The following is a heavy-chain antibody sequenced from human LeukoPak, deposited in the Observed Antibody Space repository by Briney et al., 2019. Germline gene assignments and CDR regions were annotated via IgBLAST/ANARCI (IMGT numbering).Heavy chain of an antibody. CDR1: GFTFTSSA. V-gene: IGHV1-58*01. J-gene: IGHJ5*02. Sequence: PVRVSCKASGFTFTSSAVQWVRQARGQRLEWIGWIVVGSGNTNYAQKFQERVTITRDMSTSTAYMELSSLRSEDTAVYYCAVYGSGRTNWFDPWGQGTLVTVSS. D-gene: IGHD3-10*01. CDR2: IVVGSGNT. CDR3: AVYGSGRTNWFDP.